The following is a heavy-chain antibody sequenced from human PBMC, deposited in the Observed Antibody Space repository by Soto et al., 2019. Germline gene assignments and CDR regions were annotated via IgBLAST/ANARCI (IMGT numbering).Heavy chain of an antibody. Sequence: ASVKVSCKASGHTFTSYGISWVRQAPGQGLEWMGWISAYNGNTNYAQKLQGRVTMTTDTSTSTAYMELRSLRSDDTAVYYCARVRSGYDFSCWFDPWGQGTLVTVSS. CDR3: ARVRSGYDFSCWFDP. V-gene: IGHV1-18*01. CDR2: ISAYNGNT. J-gene: IGHJ5*02. CDR1: GHTFTSYG. D-gene: IGHD5-12*01.